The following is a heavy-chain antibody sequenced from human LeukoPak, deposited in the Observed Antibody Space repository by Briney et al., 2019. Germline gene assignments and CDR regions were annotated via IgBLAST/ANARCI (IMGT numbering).Heavy chain of an antibody. CDR1: GFTFDDFA. J-gene: IGHJ4*02. CDR2: ISWNGGSI. CDR3: AKDGTSVSRGREHYYDY. Sequence: GGSLRLSCAASGFTFDDFAMHWVRQVPGKGLEWVSGISWNGGSIGYADSVEGRFTISRDNAKNSVYLQMDSLRPEDTAFYFCAKDGTSVSRGREHYYDYWGQGTQVTVSS. V-gene: IGHV3-9*01. D-gene: IGHD1/OR15-1a*01.